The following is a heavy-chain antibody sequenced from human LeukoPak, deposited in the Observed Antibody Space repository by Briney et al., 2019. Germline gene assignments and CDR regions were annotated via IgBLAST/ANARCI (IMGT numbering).Heavy chain of an antibody. CDR3: ARDVSLERRGFDY. J-gene: IGHJ4*02. CDR2: INPNSGGT. D-gene: IGHD1-1*01. CDR1: GYTFTGYY. V-gene: IGHV1-2*06. Sequence: ASVKVSCKASGYTFTGYYMHWVRQAPGQGLEWMGRINPNSGGTNYAQKVQGRVTMTGDTSISPAYMELSRLGSDDTAVYYCARDVSLERRGFDYWGQGTLVTVSS.